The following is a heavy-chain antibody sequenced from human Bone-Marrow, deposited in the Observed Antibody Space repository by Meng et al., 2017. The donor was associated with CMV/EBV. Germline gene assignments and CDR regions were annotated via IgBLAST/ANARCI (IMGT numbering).Heavy chain of an antibody. Sequence: GGSLRLSCAASGFTFDDYTMHWVRQAPGKGLEWVSLISWDGGSTYYADSVKGRFTISRDNSKNSLYLQMNSLRTEDTALYYCAKDHHRGYCSSTSCYGEYYYYGMDVGGQGPTVTVYS. J-gene: IGHJ6*02. CDR3: AKDHHRGYCSSTSCYGEYYYYGMDV. CDR1: GFTFDDYT. CDR2: ISWDGGST. D-gene: IGHD2-2*01. V-gene: IGHV3-43*01.